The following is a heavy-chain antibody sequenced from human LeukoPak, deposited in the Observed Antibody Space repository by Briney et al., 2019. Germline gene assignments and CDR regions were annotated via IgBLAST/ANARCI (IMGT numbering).Heavy chain of an antibody. CDR3: ARIYYYYYYMDV. CDR1: GGSISSSSYY. Sequence: SETLSLTCTVSGGSISSSSYYWGWIRQPPGKELEWIGSIYYRGSTYYNPSLKSRVTISVDTSKNQFSLKLSSVTAADTAVYYCARIYYYYYYMDVWGKGTTVTVSS. CDR2: IYYRGST. J-gene: IGHJ6*03. V-gene: IGHV4-39*07.